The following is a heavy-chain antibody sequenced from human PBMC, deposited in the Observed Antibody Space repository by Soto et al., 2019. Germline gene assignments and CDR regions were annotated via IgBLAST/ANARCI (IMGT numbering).Heavy chain of an antibody. V-gene: IGHV4-59*08. CDR3: ARLRPSGTSDY. D-gene: IGHD1-26*01. Sequence: LSLTCTVSGDSMTNYYWNWLRQPPGKGLEWIGYIYYSGSTNYNPSLKSRVTISVDTSKNQFSLKLSSVTAADTAIYYCARLRPSGTSDYWGQGTLVTAPQ. CDR1: GDSMTNYY. CDR2: IYYSGST. J-gene: IGHJ4*02.